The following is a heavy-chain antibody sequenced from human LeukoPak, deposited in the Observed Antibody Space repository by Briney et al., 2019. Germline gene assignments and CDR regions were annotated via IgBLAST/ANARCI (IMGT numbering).Heavy chain of an antibody. J-gene: IGHJ4*02. CDR3: AREKDDGDYPPQFVY. CDR2: INPNSGGT. V-gene: IGHV1-2*02. D-gene: IGHD4-17*01. CDR1: GYTFTGYY. Sequence: ASVKVSCKASGYTFTGYYMHWVRQAPGQGLEWMGWINPNSGGTNYAQKFQGRVTMTRDTSISTAYMELSRLRSDNTAVYYCAREKDDGDYPPQFVYWGQGTLVTVSS.